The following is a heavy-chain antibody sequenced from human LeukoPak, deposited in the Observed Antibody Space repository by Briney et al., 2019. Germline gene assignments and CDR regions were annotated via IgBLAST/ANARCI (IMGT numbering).Heavy chain of an antibody. CDR2: IKEDGSEK. D-gene: IGHD2/OR15-2a*01. Sequence: GGSLRLSCAASGFTFTSYWMTWVRQAPGKGLEWVANIKEDGSEKYVDSVKGRFSISRDNAKNSLYLQMNSLRAEDTAVYYCARGHFYNIYWGQGTLVTVSS. CDR1: GFTFTSYW. CDR3: ARGHFYNIY. J-gene: IGHJ4*02. V-gene: IGHV3-7*01.